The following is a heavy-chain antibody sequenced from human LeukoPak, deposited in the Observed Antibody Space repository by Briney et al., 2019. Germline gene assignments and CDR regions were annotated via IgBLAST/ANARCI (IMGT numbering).Heavy chain of an antibody. CDR3: AKVGASYYGIDY. CDR2: IRYDASRE. CDR1: GFIFDDYG. Sequence: GGSLRLSCTSFGFIFDDYGMHWVRQAPGKGLEWVAFIRYDASREYYVDSVKGRFTISRDNSKNTPYLQMSSLRVEDTAVYYCAKVGASYYGIDYWGQGARVTVSS. V-gene: IGHV3-30*02. D-gene: IGHD1-26*01. J-gene: IGHJ4*02.